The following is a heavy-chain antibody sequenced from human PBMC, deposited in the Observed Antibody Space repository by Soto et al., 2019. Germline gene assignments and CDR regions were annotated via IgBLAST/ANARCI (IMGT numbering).Heavy chain of an antibody. V-gene: IGHV1-69*13. Sequence: ASVKVSCKASGGTFSSYAISWVRQAPGQGLEWMGGIIPIFGTANYAQKFQGRVTITADESTSTAYMELSSLRSEDTAVYYCASSIAVAGNYYYYGMDVWGQGTTVTVSS. J-gene: IGHJ6*02. CDR1: GGTFSSYA. CDR3: ASSIAVAGNYYYYGMDV. CDR2: IIPIFGTA. D-gene: IGHD6-19*01.